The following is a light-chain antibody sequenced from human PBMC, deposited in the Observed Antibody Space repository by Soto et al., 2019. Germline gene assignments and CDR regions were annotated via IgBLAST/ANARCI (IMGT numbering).Light chain of an antibody. J-gene: IGLJ3*02. Sequence: QSVLTQPRSVSGPPGQSVTISCTGTSSDVGIYNYVSWYQHHPGKAPKLIIYDVIKRPSGVPDRFSGSKSGITASLTISGLQADDEGDYYCCSYAAASTLVFGGGTKLTV. CDR3: CSYAAASTLV. CDR2: DVI. CDR1: SSDVGIYNY. V-gene: IGLV2-11*01.